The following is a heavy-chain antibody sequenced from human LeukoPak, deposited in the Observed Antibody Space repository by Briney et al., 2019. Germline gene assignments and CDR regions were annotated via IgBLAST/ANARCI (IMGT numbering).Heavy chain of an antibody. Sequence: SVKVSCKASGGTFSSYAISWVRQAPGQELEWMGGIIPIFGTANYAQKFQGRVTITADESTSTAYMELSSLRSEDTAVYYCARGDRTAFLPPAYWGQGTLVTVSS. CDR2: IIPIFGTA. CDR1: GGTFSSYA. V-gene: IGHV1-69*01. CDR3: ARGDRTAFLPPAY. D-gene: IGHD1-1*01. J-gene: IGHJ4*02.